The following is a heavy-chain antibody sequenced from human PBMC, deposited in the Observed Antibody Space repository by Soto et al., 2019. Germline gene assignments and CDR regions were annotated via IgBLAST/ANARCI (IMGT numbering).Heavy chain of an antibody. CDR1: GFTFTSSA. V-gene: IGHV1-58*01. CDR3: AAGCSSTSCYEQYYYGMDV. J-gene: IGHJ6*02. D-gene: IGHD2-2*01. Sequence: SVKVSCKASGFTFTSSAVQWVRQARGQRLEWIGWIVVGSGNTNYAQKFQERVAITRDMSTSTAYMELSSLRSEDTAVYYCAAGCSSTSCYEQYYYGMDVWGQGTTVTVSS. CDR2: IVVGSGNT.